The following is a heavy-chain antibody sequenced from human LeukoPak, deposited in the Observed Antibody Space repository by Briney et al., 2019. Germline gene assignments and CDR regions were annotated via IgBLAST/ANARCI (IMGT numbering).Heavy chain of an antibody. CDR3: ARSIRWRFDA. V-gene: IGHV3-23*01. CDR2: LSGGSGGST. J-gene: IGHJ5*02. Sequence: GGSLRLSCAASGFTFSSYAMGWVRQAPGKGLEWVSGLSGGSGGSTYYADSVKGRFTISRDFSRDTLYLQMSSLRAEDTAIYYCARSIRWRFDAWGQGTLLTVSS. CDR1: GFTFSSYA. D-gene: IGHD5-24*01.